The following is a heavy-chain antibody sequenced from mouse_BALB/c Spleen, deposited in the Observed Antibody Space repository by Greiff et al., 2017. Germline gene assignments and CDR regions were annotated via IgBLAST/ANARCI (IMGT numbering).Heavy chain of an antibody. V-gene: IGHV3-2*02. Sequence: VQLQQSGPGLVKPSQSLSLTCTVTGYSITSDYAWNWIRQFPGNKLEWMGYISYSGSTSYNPSLKSRISITRDTSKNQFFLQLNSVTTEDTATYYCARSLKGAWFAYWGQGTLVTVSA. CDR3: ARSLKGAWFAY. J-gene: IGHJ3*01. CDR1: GYSITSDYA. D-gene: IGHD1-3*01. CDR2: ISYSGST.